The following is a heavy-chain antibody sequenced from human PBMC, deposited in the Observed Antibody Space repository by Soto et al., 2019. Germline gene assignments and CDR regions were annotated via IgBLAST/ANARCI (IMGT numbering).Heavy chain of an antibody. Sequence: PSETLSLTCAVSGGPISSSNWWSWVRQPPGKGLEWIGEIYHSGSTNYNPSLKSRVTISVDKSKNQFSLKLSSVTAADTAVYYCARDWAQYSSGWYYYYGMDVWGQGTTVTVSS. CDR3: ARDWAQYSSGWYYYYGMDV. CDR2: IYHSGST. CDR1: GGPISSSNW. J-gene: IGHJ6*02. V-gene: IGHV4-4*02. D-gene: IGHD6-19*01.